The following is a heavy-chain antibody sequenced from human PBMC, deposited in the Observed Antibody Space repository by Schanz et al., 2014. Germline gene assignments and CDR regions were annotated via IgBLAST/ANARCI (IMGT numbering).Heavy chain of an antibody. CDR1: GFTISSYS. CDR3: ARGIDVSDFWSGSPPKGGANDY. CDR2: IATSSSTR. V-gene: IGHV3-48*01. Sequence: EVHLVESGGGLVKRGGSLRLSCAASGFTISSYSMNWVRQAPGKGLEWVSYIATSSSTRHYADSVKGRVTISRDNAKNSVSLQMRRLRVEDTAVYYCARGIDVSDFWSGSPPKGGANDYWGQGTLVTVSS. D-gene: IGHD3-3*01. J-gene: IGHJ4*02.